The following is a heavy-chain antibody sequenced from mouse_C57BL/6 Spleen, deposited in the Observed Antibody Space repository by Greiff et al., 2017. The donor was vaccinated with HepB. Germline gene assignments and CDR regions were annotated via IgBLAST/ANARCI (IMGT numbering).Heavy chain of an antibody. D-gene: IGHD1-1*01. CDR2: IYPGSGST. CDR1: GYTFTSYW. Sequence: QVQLQQSGAELVKPGASVKMSCKASGYTFTSYWITWVKQRPGQGLEWIGDIYPGSGSTNYNEKFKGKATLTVDTSSSTAYMQRSSLTSEDAAVYCCARVDYYGSPYYFDYWGQGTTLTVSS. J-gene: IGHJ2*01. V-gene: IGHV1-55*01. CDR3: ARVDYYGSPYYFDY.